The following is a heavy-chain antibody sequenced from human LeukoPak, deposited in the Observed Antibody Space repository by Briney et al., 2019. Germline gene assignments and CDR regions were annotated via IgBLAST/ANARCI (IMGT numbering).Heavy chain of an antibody. CDR3: ARDLLYCSGGSCYLTFFDY. CDR1: GGSFSGYY. CDR2: INHSGST. Sequence: SSETLSLTCAVYGGSFSGYYWSWIRQPPGKGLEWIGEINHSGSTNYNPSLKSRVTISVDTSKNQFSLKLSSVTAADTAVYYCARDLLYCSGGSCYLTFFDYWGQGTLVTVSS. V-gene: IGHV4-34*01. D-gene: IGHD2-15*01. J-gene: IGHJ4*02.